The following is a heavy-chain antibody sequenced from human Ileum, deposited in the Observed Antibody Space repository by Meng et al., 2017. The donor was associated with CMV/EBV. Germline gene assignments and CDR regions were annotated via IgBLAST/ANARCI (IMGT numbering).Heavy chain of an antibody. CDR3: ADPPAGL. V-gene: IGHV4-4*02. CDR2: IFHSGAI. J-gene: IGHJ4*02. CDR1: GGSLIGTNW. D-gene: IGHD3-16*01. Sequence: QMQLQESGPVLVRPSGTLSLTCVVSGGSLIGTNWWNWVRQPPGGGLEWIGEIFHSGAINYNPSLKSRATISIDNSKNQFSLRLTSVTVADTAVYFCADPPAGLWGQGVLVTISS.